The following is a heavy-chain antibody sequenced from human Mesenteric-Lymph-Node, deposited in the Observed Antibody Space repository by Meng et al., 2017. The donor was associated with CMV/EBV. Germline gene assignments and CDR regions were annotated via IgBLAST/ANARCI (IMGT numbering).Heavy chain of an antibody. V-gene: IGHV4-39*01. CDR1: GGSISSGPYY. Sequence: SETLSLTCAVSGGSISSGPYYWGWIRQPPGKGLAWIGSISYSGNTYYNPSLRSRLTISVDTPKSQFSLKLDSVTAADTAVYYCARVVSDYYYGMDVWGQGTTVTVSS. CDR3: ARVVSDYYYGMDV. CDR2: ISYSGNT. J-gene: IGHJ6*02. D-gene: IGHD3-22*01.